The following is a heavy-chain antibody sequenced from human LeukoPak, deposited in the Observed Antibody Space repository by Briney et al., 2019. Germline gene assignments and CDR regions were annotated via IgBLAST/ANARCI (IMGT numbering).Heavy chain of an antibody. CDR3: AKDGGGYYGSYFDY. CDR1: GFTFSSYA. V-gene: IGHV3-23*01. Sequence: HPGGSLRLSCAASGFTFSSYAMSWVRQAPGKGLEWVSAISGSGGSTYYADSVKGRFTISRDNSKNTLYLQMNSLRAEATAVYYCAKDGGGYYGSYFDYWGQGTLVTVSS. J-gene: IGHJ4*02. CDR2: ISGSGGST. D-gene: IGHD3-22*01.